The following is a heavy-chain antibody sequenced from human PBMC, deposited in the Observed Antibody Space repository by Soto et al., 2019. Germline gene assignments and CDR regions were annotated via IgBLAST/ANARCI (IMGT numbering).Heavy chain of an antibody. Sequence: QVQLQESGPGLVKPSETLSLTCTVSGGSMRGQHWSWIRQPPGKGLEWIGHHSDSTNYNPSLRSRLTRSTDPSKNQFSLKLSSVTAADTAVYYCATYTVGAGGRGYWGQGTLVTVSS. V-gene: IGHV4-4*09. D-gene: IGHD3-16*01. CDR3: ATYTVGAGGRGY. CDR1: GGSMRGQH. J-gene: IGHJ4*02. CDR2: HHSDST.